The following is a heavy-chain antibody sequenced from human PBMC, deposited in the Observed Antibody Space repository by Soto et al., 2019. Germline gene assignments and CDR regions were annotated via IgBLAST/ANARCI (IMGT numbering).Heavy chain of an antibody. J-gene: IGHJ3*01. Sequence: VQLVQSGPEVKKPGASVKVSCRASGYTFSTHGLSWVRQAPGQGLEWMGWITPYNGNTNYEQKLRGRLTMTTDTATNTGYMEVRSRRSDDTAVYYCARFRDCTGSTCDPSFGFDLWGPGTVVTVSS. D-gene: IGHD2-8*02. V-gene: IGHV1-18*01. CDR3: ARFRDCTGSTCDPSFGFDL. CDR1: GYTFSTHG. CDR2: ITPYNGNT.